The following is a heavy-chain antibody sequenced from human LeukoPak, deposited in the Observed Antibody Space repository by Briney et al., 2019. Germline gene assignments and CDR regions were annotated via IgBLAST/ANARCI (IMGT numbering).Heavy chain of an antibody. V-gene: IGHV3-21*01. J-gene: IGHJ3*02. Sequence: PGGSLRLSCAASGITFSAYTMNWVRQAPGKGLEWVSSISGSGTYIFYADSVKGRFTISRDNAKNSLYLQMNSLRDEDTAVYYCARAAPYYYDSSGYSAFDSWGQGTMVTVSA. D-gene: IGHD3-22*01. CDR3: ARAAPYYYDSSGYSAFDS. CDR2: ISGSGTYI. CDR1: GITFSAYT.